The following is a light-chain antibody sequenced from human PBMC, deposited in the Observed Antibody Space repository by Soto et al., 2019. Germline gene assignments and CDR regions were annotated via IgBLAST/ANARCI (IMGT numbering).Light chain of an antibody. V-gene: IGLV1-40*01. Sequence: QSVLTQPPSVSGAPGQRVTISCTGSSSNIEAGYDVHWYQQLPGTAPKLLISGNSNRPSGVPDRFSGSKSGTSASLAITGLQAEDEADYYCQSYDSSLSVVFGGGTKLTVL. CDR1: SSNIEAGYD. J-gene: IGLJ2*01. CDR3: QSYDSSLSVV. CDR2: GNS.